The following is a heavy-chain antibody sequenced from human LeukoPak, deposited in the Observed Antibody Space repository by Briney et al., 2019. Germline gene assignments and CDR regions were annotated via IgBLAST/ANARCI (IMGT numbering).Heavy chain of an antibody. Sequence: GGSLRLSCAASGFTVSSYYMSWVRQAPGKGLEWVSVIYSGGSTYYADSVKGRFTISRDNSKNTLYLHMSSLRAEDTAVYYCAKGTLRSCIGPSCYPLDSWGQGTQVTVSS. D-gene: IGHD2-15*01. CDR3: AKGTLRSCIGPSCYPLDS. V-gene: IGHV3-53*01. J-gene: IGHJ4*02. CDR1: GFTVSSYY. CDR2: IYSGGST.